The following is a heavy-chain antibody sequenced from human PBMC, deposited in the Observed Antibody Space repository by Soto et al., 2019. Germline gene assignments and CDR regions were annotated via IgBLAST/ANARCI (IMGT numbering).Heavy chain of an antibody. CDR3: ARDGYSSSWYEGNWFEP. V-gene: IGHV1-3*01. CDR1: GYTFTSYA. J-gene: IGHJ5*02. D-gene: IGHD6-13*01. Sequence: ASVKVSCKASGYTFTSYAMHWVRQAPGQRLEWMGWINAGNGNTKYSQKFQGRVTITRDTSASTAYMELSSLRSEDTAAYYCARDGYSSSWYEGNWFEPWGQGTLVTVSS. CDR2: INAGNGNT.